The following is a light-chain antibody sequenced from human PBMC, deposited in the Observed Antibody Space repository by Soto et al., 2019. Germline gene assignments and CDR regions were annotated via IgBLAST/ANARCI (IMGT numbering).Light chain of an antibody. Sequence: ALTQPRSVSGSPGQSVTIPCTGTSSDVGGYNYVSWYQQHPGKAPKLMIYDVSKRPSGVPDRFSGSKSGNTASLTISGLQAEDEADYYCCSYAGSYSYVFGTGTKVTVL. CDR3: CSYAGSYSYV. V-gene: IGLV2-11*01. J-gene: IGLJ1*01. CDR1: SSDVGGYNY. CDR2: DVS.